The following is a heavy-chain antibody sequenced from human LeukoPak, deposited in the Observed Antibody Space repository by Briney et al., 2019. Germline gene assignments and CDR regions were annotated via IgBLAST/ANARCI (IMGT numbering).Heavy chain of an antibody. CDR2: FYYSGST. V-gene: IGHV4-39*01. D-gene: IGHD5-24*01. CDR3: ARGRRDGYNLEYFDK. Sequence: SETLSLTCTVSGGSITSSSYYWGWIRQPPGKGLQWIGSFYYSGSTYYNPSLKSRVTIYVDTSKNQFSLKLSSVTAADTAAYSCARGRRDGYNLEYFDKWGQGTLVTVSS. CDR1: GGSITSSSYY. J-gene: IGHJ4*02.